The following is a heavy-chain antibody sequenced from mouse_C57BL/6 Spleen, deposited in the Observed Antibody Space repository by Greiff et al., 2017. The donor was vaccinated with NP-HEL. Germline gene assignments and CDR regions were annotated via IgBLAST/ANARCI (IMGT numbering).Heavy chain of an antibody. CDR2: IYPGDGDT. V-gene: IGHV1-80*01. CDR1: GYAFSSYW. J-gene: IGHJ2*01. CDR3: ARGGSYDYDGGVDY. Sequence: QVQLQQSGAELVKPGASVKISCKASGYAFSSYWMNWVKQRPGKGLEWIGQIYPGDGDTNYNGKFKGKATLTADKSSSTAYMQLSSLTSEDSAVYFCARGGSYDYDGGVDYWGQGTTLTVSS. D-gene: IGHD2-4*01.